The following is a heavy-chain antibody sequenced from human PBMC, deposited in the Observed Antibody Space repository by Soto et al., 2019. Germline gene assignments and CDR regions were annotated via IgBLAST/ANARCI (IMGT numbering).Heavy chain of an antibody. Sequence: PGGPLRRSCAASGFTFSSYAMHWVRQAPGKRLEWVAVISYDGSNKYYADSVKGRFTISRDNSKNTLYLQMNSLRAEDTAVYYCAREQIAVDIDYWGQGT. CDR2: ISYDGSNK. D-gene: IGHD6-19*01. CDR3: AREQIAVDIDY. V-gene: IGHV3-30-3*01. CDR1: GFTFSSYA. J-gene: IGHJ4*02.